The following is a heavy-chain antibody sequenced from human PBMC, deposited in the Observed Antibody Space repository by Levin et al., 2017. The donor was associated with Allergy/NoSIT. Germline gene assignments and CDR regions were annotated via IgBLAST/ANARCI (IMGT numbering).Heavy chain of an antibody. V-gene: IGHV3-48*01. Sequence: GESLKISCAASGFTFSCCAMNWVRQAPGKGLEWVSYISSTTNTIYYADSVKGRFTISRDNAKNSLYLQMNSLRAEDTAVYYCTRDQGYDLLTGPTPGMDVWGKGTTVIVSP. CDR1: GFTFSCCA. CDR2: ISSTTNTI. J-gene: IGHJ6*04. CDR3: TRDQGYDLLTGPTPGMDV. D-gene: IGHD3-9*01.